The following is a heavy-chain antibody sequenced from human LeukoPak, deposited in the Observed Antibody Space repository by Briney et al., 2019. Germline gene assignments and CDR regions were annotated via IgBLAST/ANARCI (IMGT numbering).Heavy chain of an antibody. CDR1: GGSISSSSYY. V-gene: IGHV4-39*01. CDR2: IYYSGST. J-gene: IGHJ6*03. D-gene: IGHD1-26*01. CDR3: ARQKPYSGSYYYYYMDV. Sequence: PSETLSLTCTVSGGSISSSSYYWGWIRQPPGKGLEWIGSIYYSGSTYYNPSLKSRVTISVDTSKNQFSLKLSSVTAADTAVYYCARQKPYSGSYYYYYMDVWGKGTTVTISS.